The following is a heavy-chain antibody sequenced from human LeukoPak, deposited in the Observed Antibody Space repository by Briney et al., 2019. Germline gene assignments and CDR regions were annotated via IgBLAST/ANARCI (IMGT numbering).Heavy chain of an antibody. J-gene: IGHJ4*02. CDR2: ISGSSKTI. D-gene: IGHD2-15*01. CDR3: ARRCEGVDSCYVYYLDS. Sequence: GGSLRLSCAASGFTFSSYSMNWVRQAPGKGLEWVSYISGSSKTIYYADSVKGRFTISRDNAKNSLYLQMDSLRDEDTAMYYCARRCEGVDSCYVYYLDSWGQGTLVTVSS. CDR1: GFTFSSYS. V-gene: IGHV3-48*02.